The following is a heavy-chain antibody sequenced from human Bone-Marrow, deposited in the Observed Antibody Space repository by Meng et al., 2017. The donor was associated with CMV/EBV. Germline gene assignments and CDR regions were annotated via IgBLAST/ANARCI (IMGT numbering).Heavy chain of an antibody. Sequence: GESLKISCAASGFTFSSYWMHWVRQAPGKGLVWVSRINSDGSSTSYADSVKGRFTISRDNAKNTLDLQMNSLRVEDTAVYYCASELAKGYWGRGTLVTVSS. V-gene: IGHV3-74*01. CDR1: GFTFSSYW. J-gene: IGHJ4*02. D-gene: IGHD1-1*01. CDR3: ASELAKGY. CDR2: INSDGSST.